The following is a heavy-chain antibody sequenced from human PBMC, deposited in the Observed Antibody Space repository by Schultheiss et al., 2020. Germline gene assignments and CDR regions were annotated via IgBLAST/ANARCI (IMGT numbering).Heavy chain of an antibody. CDR2: IRSSDGTT. CDR1: GFSFDDYA. CDR3: ATIDIEESHFFPFLTGDS. Sequence: VQLVESLRLSCEASGFSFDDYALGWFRQAPGNEREAVSCIRSSDGTTYYAESVQGRFTISCNSAKNTVYLQMNSLKSEDTAVYFCATIDIEESHFFPFLTGDSWGQGTQVTVSS. D-gene: IGHD3-16*02. J-gene: IGHJ4*02. V-gene: IGHV3-23*01.